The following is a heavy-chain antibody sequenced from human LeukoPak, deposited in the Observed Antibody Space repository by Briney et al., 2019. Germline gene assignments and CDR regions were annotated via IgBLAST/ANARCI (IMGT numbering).Heavy chain of an antibody. Sequence: PGGSLRLSCAASGFTFSSYSMSWVRQAPGKGLEWVGRIKSKTDGGTTDYAAPVKGRFTISRDDSKNTLYLQMNSLKTEDTAVYYCTTDHNYDSSGYIIGSFDYWGQGTLVTVSS. CDR2: IKSKTDGGTT. CDR3: TTDHNYDSSGYIIGSFDY. CDR1: GFTFSSYS. V-gene: IGHV3-15*01. J-gene: IGHJ4*02. D-gene: IGHD3-22*01.